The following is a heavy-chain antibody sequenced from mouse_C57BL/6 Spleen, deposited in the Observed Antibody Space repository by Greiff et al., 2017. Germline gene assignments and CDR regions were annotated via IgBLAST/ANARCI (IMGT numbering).Heavy chain of an antibody. J-gene: IGHJ4*01. Sequence: QVQLQQPGAELVKPGASVKLSCKASGYTFTSYWMHWVKQRPGQGLEWIGMIHPNSGSTNYNEKFKSKATLTVDKSSSTAYMQLSSLTSEDSAVYYCARSGEYDAWGNYYALDYWGQGTSVTVSS. CDR3: ARSGEYDAWGNYYALDY. CDR1: GYTFTSYW. V-gene: IGHV1-64*01. CDR2: IHPNSGST. D-gene: IGHD2-14*01.